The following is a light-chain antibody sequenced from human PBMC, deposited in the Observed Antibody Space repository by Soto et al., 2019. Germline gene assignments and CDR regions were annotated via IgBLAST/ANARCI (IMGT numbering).Light chain of an antibody. V-gene: IGLV2-8*01. CDR2: EIN. CDR3: SSFAVSNSFV. J-gene: IGLJ1*01. Sequence: QSVLTQPPSASGSPGRSVTISCTGTSNDVGAYNYVSWYQQHPGKAPKVMIYEINKRPSGVPDRFSGSKSGNTASLTVSGLQAEDEADYYCSSFAVSNSFVFGTGTKVTVL. CDR1: SNDVGAYNY.